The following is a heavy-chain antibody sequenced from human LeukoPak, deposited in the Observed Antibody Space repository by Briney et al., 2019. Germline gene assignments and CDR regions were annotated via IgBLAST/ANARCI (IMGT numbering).Heavy chain of an antibody. V-gene: IGHV3-7*03. CDR3: AKELQWLVRDIFDY. CDR2: IKQDGSEK. CDR1: GFTFSSYW. J-gene: IGHJ4*02. Sequence: GGSLRLSCAASGFTFSSYWMSWVRQAPGKGLEWVANIKQDGSEKYYVDSVKGRFTISRDNAKNSLYLQMNSLRAEDTAVYYCAKELQWLVRDIFDYWGQGTLVTVSS. D-gene: IGHD6-19*01.